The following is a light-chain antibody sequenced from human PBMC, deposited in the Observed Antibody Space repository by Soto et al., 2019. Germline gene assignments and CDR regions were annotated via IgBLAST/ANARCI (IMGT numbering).Light chain of an antibody. CDR3: RQYGRSLEFA. Sequence: IVLTQSPGTLSLSPGEGATLSCRASQTVSSNFLAWYQEKPGQGPRLLIYGASTRATGIPDRFSGSGSGTDFTLTISRLDPEDFAVYYCRQYGRSLEFAVGGGTKVEIK. J-gene: IGKJ4*01. CDR2: GAS. CDR1: QTVSSNF. V-gene: IGKV3-20*01.